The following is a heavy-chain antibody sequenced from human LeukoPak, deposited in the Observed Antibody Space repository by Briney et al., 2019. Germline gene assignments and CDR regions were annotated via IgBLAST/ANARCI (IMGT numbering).Heavy chain of an antibody. Sequence: PGGSLRLSCAASGFTFSSYAMSWVCQAPGKGLEWVSAISGSGGSTYYADSVKGRFTISRDNSKNTLYLQMNSLRAEDTAVYYCAKAHHGDYFFYFDYWGQGTLVTVSS. CDR2: ISGSGGST. V-gene: IGHV3-23*01. D-gene: IGHD4-17*01. CDR3: AKAHHGDYFFYFDY. J-gene: IGHJ4*02. CDR1: GFTFSSYA.